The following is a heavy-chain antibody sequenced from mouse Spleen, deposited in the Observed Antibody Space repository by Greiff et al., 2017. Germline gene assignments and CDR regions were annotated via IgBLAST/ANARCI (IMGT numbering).Heavy chain of an antibody. J-gene: IGHJ2*01. CDR2: ISSGGGNT. V-gene: IGHV5-9-3*01. CDR1: GFTFSSYA. CDR3: ARGRGDYFDY. Sequence: EVQRVESGGGLVKLGGSLKLSCAASGFTFSSYAMSWVRQTPEKRLEWVATISSGGGNTYYPDSVKGRFTISRDNAKNTLYLQMSSLKSEDTAMYYCARGRGDYFDYWGQGTTLTVSS.